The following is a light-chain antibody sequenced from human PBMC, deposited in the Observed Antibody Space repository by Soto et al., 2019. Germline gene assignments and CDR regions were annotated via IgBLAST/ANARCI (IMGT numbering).Light chain of an antibody. J-gene: IGLJ3*02. Sequence: QSVLTQPPSASGTPGQRVTLSCSGSSSNIGTNYVYWYKQLPGTAPKLLIYCNDQRPSGVPDRLSGSKSGTSASLAISGLRSEDEADYYCATRDNSLSRWVFGGGTKVPVL. V-gene: IGLV1-47*02. CDR2: CND. CDR1: SSNIGTNY. CDR3: ATRDNSLSRWV.